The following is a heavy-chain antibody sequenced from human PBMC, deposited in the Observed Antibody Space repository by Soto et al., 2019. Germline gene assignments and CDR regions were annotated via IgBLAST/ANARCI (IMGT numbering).Heavy chain of an antibody. CDR1: GFTFSSYA. J-gene: IGHJ4*02. D-gene: IGHD3-3*01. V-gene: IGHV3-30-3*01. CDR3: ESNNYDFCSGYEYQLDY. Sequence: QVQLVESGGGVVQPGRSLRLSCAASGFTFSSYAMHWVRQAPGKGLEWVAVISYDGSNKYYADSVKGPFTISRDNSKNTLYLQMHSLRAEDTAVYYCESNNYDFCSGYEYQLDYWGQGTLVTVSS. CDR2: ISYDGSNK.